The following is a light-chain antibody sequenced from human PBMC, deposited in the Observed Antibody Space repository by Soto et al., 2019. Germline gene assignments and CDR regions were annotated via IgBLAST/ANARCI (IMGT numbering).Light chain of an antibody. V-gene: IGLV2-14*03. CDR3: SSATSSSTYL. Sequence: QSALTQPASVSGSPGQSITISCTGTSSDVGAYNSVSWYQQHPDKAPKLIIFSVTSRTSGLSDRFSGSKSENTASLTISGLRTEDEADYYCSSATSSSTYLFGTGTKLTVL. CDR1: SSDVGAYNS. CDR2: SVT. J-gene: IGLJ1*01.